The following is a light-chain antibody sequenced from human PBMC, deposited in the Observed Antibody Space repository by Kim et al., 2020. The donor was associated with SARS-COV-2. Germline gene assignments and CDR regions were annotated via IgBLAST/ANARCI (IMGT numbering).Light chain of an antibody. V-gene: IGLV1-40*01. CDR2: ANS. J-gene: IGLJ1*01. Sequence: QSVLTQPPSVSGAPGQRVTISCTGSSSNIGAGYDVHWYQQLPGTAPKLLIYANSNRPSGVPDRFSGSMSGTSASLAITGLQPEDEADYYCQSYDTSLSARVFGAGTKVTVL. CDR3: QSYDTSLSARV. CDR1: SSNIGAGYD.